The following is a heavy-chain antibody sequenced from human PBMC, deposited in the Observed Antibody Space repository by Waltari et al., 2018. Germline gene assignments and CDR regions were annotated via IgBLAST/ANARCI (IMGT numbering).Heavy chain of an antibody. Sequence: QVQLQESGPGLVKPSQTLSLTCTVSGGSISSGSYYWSWIRQPAGKGLEWIGRIYTSGSTNYNPSLKSRVTISVDTSKNQFSLKLSSVTAADTAVYYCARGISSGYYGMDVWGQGTTVTVSS. CDR1: GGSISSGSYY. V-gene: IGHV4-61*02. CDR3: ARGISSGYYGMDV. J-gene: IGHJ6*02. CDR2: IYTSGST.